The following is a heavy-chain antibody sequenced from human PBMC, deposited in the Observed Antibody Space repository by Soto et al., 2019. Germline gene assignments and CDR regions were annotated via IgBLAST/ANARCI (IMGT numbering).Heavy chain of an antibody. J-gene: IGHJ4*02. D-gene: IGHD3-22*01. CDR1: GGAVSSYY. CDR2: IYYSGST. CDR3: AREAYYYDSSGYYSNPIIDY. Sequence: VSLTCSVSGGAVSSYYGGWIRQPPGKGLEWIGYIYYSGSTNYNPSLKSRVTISVDTSKNQFSLKLSSVTAADTAVYYCAREAYYYDSSGYYSNPIIDYWGQGTLVTVSS. V-gene: IGHV4-59*02.